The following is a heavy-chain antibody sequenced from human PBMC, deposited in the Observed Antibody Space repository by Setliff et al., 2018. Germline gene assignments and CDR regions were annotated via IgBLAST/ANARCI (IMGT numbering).Heavy chain of an antibody. D-gene: IGHD2-2*01. Sequence: SETLSLTCTVPGGSISSISYYWGWIRQPPGKGLEWIGTVYDSGTTYYNPSLKSRVTIFVDTSKNQFSLNLSSVTAADTGVYYCASCRYQVPYDYWGQGILVTLSS. CDR2: VYDSGTT. V-gene: IGHV4-39*01. CDR1: GGSISSISYY. CDR3: ASCRYQVPYDY. J-gene: IGHJ4*02.